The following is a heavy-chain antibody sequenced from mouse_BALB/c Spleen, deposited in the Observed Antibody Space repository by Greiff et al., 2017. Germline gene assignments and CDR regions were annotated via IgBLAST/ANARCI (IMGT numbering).Heavy chain of an antibody. D-gene: IGHD2-1*01. J-gene: IGHJ1*01. CDR3: ARYGGNYGYFDV. CDR2: ISYSGST. CDR1: GDSITSGY. V-gene: IGHV3-8*02. Sequence: EVKLVESGPSLVEPSQTLSLTCSVTGDSITSGYWNWIRKFPGNKLEYMGYISYSGSTYYNPSLKSRLSITRDTSKNQYYLQLNSVTTEDTATYYCARYGGNYGYFDVWGAGTTVTVSS.